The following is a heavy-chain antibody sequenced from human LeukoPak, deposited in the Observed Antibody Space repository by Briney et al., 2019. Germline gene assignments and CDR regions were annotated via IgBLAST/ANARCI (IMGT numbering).Heavy chain of an antibody. J-gene: IGHJ4*02. CDR2: ISYSGST. D-gene: IGHD3-22*01. CDR3: ARLPRTSFYDSSGYYFDY. Sequence: PSETLSLTCTVSGGSISSSIYYWGWIRQPPGKGLEWIGSISYSGSTYYNPSLKSRVTISVDTSKNQFSLKLSSVTAADTAVYYCARLPRTSFYDSSGYYFDYWGQGTLVTVSS. CDR1: GGSISSSIYY. V-gene: IGHV4-39*01.